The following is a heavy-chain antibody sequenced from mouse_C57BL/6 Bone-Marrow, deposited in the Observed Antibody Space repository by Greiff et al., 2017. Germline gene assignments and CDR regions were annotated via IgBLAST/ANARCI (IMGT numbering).Heavy chain of an antibody. CDR3: ATTVVAVYFDY. CDR2: IHPNSGST. D-gene: IGHD1-1*01. Sequence: QVQLQQPGAELVKPGASVKLSCKASGYTFTSYWMHWVKQRPGQGLEWIGMIHPNSGSTNYNEKFKSKATLTVDKSSRTAYMQISSLTSEDSAVYYCATTVVAVYFDYWGQGTTLTVSS. CDR1: GYTFTSYW. J-gene: IGHJ2*01. V-gene: IGHV1-64*01.